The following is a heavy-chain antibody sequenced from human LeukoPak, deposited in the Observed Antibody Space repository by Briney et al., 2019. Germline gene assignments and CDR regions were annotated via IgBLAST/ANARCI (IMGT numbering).Heavy chain of an antibody. V-gene: IGHV1-69*13. CDR2: IIPIFGTA. D-gene: IGHD3-22*01. CDR3: ARGTGGHYYDSSGYGPNDY. Sequence: SVKVSCKASGGTFSSYAISWVRQAPGQGLEWMGGIIPIFGTANYAQKFQGRVTITADESTSTAYMELSSLRSEDTAVYYYARGTGGHYYDSSGYGPNDYWGQGTLVTVSS. CDR1: GGTFSSYA. J-gene: IGHJ4*02.